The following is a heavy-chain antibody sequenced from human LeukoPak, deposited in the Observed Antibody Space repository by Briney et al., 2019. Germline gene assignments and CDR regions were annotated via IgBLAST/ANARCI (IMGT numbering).Heavy chain of an antibody. CDR1: GFTFSSYA. J-gene: IGHJ4*02. Sequence: GGSLRLSCAASGFTFSSYAMHWVRQAPGKGLEWVAVISYDGSNKYYADSVKGRFTISRDNSKNTLYLQMNSLRAEDTAVYYCAREAYYDSSGYYGIFDYWGQGTLVTVSS. V-gene: IGHV3-30-3*01. D-gene: IGHD3-22*01. CDR2: ISYDGSNK. CDR3: AREAYYDSSGYYGIFDY.